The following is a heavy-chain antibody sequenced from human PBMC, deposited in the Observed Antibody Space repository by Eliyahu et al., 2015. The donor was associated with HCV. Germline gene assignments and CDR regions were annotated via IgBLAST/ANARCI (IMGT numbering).Heavy chain of an antibody. V-gene: IGHV4-34*02. CDR2: XNPRGNI. CDR3: ARGGERPYGAFAYYGLGV. J-gene: IGHJ6*02. CDR1: GGAXRGYS. D-gene: IGHD3-16*01. Sequence: QVRLQQWGAGLLKPSETLSLSCGVXGGAXRGYSWTWIRQPPGRGLXWLGEXNPRGNINYSPALESRLTISADTSKNQLSLNLKAVTAADTALYFCARGGERPYGAFAYYGLGVWGQGTTVTVSS.